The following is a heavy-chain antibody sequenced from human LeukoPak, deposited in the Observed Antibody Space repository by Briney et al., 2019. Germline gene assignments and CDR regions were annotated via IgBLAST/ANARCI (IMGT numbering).Heavy chain of an antibody. V-gene: IGHV4-59*08. CDR1: GGSLSSYY. J-gene: IGHJ4*02. D-gene: IGHD5-12*01. CDR3: ARMGGYSGYATH. Sequence: SETPSLTCTVSGGSLSSYYWSWIRQPPGKGLEWIGYIYSTGSANYNPSLKSRVTLSVDTAKNQFSLKLNSVTAADTAVYYCARMGGYSGYATHWGQGTLVTVSS. CDR2: IYSTGSA.